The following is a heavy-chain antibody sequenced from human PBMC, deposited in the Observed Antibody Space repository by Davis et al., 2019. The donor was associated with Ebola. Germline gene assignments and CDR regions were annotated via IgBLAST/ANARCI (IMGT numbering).Heavy chain of an antibody. CDR2: INPHNGNT. CDR1: GYTFTSYA. V-gene: IGHV1-18*01. Sequence: AASVKVSCKASGYTFTSYAMHWVRQAPGQRLEWMGWINPHNGNTNYAQKLQGRVTMTTDTSTSTADMELRSRRSDDTAVYYCARVGYYDFWSGYYGLWGIDYWGQGTLVTVSS. D-gene: IGHD3-3*01. CDR3: ARVGYYDFWSGYYGLWGIDY. J-gene: IGHJ4*02.